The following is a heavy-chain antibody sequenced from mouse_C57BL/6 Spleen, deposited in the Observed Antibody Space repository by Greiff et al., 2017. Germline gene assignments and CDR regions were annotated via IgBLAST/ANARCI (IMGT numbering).Heavy chain of an antibody. Sequence: VKLQESGAELVKPGASVKISCKASGYAFSSYWMNWVKQRPGKGLEWIGQIYPGDGDTNYNGKFKGKATLTADKSSSTAYMQLSSLTSEDSAVYFCARVGAYYSNYDAMDYWGQGTSVTVSS. CDR2: IYPGDGDT. CDR3: ARVGAYYSNYDAMDY. V-gene: IGHV1-80*01. J-gene: IGHJ4*01. CDR1: GYAFSSYW. D-gene: IGHD2-5*01.